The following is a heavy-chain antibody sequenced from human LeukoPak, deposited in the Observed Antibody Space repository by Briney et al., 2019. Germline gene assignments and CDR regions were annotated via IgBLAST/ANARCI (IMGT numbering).Heavy chain of an antibody. CDR1: GFTFSSYA. Sequence: GGSLRLSCAASGFTFSSYAMSWVRQAPGKGLEWVSVISGTGGSTYYADSVKGRFTISRDNSQNTLYLQMNSLRAEDTAVYYCAKEGGNSGWYDFDYWGQGTLVTVSS. CDR2: ISGTGGST. CDR3: AKEGGNSGWYDFDY. V-gene: IGHV3-23*01. D-gene: IGHD6-19*01. J-gene: IGHJ4*02.